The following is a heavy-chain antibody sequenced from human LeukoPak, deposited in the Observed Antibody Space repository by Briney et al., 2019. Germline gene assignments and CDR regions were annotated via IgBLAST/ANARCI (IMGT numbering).Heavy chain of an antibody. CDR2: IYWDDDK. V-gene: IGHV2-5*02. CDR3: AHSYDTGGNYYSRFDY. Sequence: SGPTLVKPTQTLTLTCTFSGFSFTTGGVGVGWIRQPPGKALEWLALIYWDDDKRYSPSLKSRFTITKDTSKNQVVLTMSNMDPVDTATYYCAHSYDTGGNYYSRFDYWGQGTLVTVSS. J-gene: IGHJ4*02. D-gene: IGHD3-22*01. CDR1: GFSFTTGGVG.